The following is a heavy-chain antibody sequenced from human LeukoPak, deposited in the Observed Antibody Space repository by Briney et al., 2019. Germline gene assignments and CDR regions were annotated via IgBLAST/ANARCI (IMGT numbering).Heavy chain of an antibody. Sequence: SETLSLTCTVSGGSISSYYWSWTRQPPGKGLEWNGYIYYSGSTNYNPSLKSRVTISVDTSKNQFSLKLSSVTAADTAVYYCARGFGDYHYYFDYWGQGTLVTVSS. V-gene: IGHV4-59*01. CDR2: IYYSGST. J-gene: IGHJ4*02. CDR3: ARGFGDYHYYFDY. CDR1: GGSISSYY. D-gene: IGHD4-17*01.